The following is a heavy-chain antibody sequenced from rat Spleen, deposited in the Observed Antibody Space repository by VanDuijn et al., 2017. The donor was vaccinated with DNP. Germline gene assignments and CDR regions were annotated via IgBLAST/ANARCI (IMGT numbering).Heavy chain of an antibody. CDR2: ISYDGSTT. D-gene: IGHD1-2*01. CDR1: GFTFSKFG. J-gene: IGHJ1*01. CDR3: ARGSSSIYWYFDF. V-gene: IGHV5-29*01. Sequence: EVQLVESGGGLVQPGRSLKLSCTASGFTFSKFGMAWVRQAPTQGLEWVATISYDGSTTYYRDSVKGRFTISRDDAKSSLYLQMNSLKSEDTATYYCARGSSSIYWYFDFWGPGTMVTVSS.